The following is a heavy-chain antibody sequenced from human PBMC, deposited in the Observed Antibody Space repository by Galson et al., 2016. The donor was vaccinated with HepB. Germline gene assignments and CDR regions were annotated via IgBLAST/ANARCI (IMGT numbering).Heavy chain of an antibody. D-gene: IGHD3-22*01. V-gene: IGHV3-23*01. Sequence: LRLSCAASGFTFSNYAMGWVRQAPGKWLEWVSGTSNSGSSTYYADSVKGRFTISRDKSKNTLYLQMNSLRAEDTAVYYCARELTYYFESSAYYGNDGFDMWGQGTMVTVSS. CDR1: GFTFSNYA. CDR3: ARELTYYFESSAYYGNDGFDM. CDR2: TSNSGSST. J-gene: IGHJ3*02.